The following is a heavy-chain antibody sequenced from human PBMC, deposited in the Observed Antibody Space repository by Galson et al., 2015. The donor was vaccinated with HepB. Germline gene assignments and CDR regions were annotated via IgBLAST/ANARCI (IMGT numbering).Heavy chain of an antibody. CDR1: GFTFSSYA. J-gene: IGHJ3*02. CDR2: ISYDGSNK. D-gene: IGHD3-22*01. Sequence: SLRLSCAASGFTFSSYAMHWVRQAPGKGLEWVAVISYDGSNKYYADSVKGRFTISRDNSKNTLYLQMNSLRAEDTAVYYCARGGPSDYYDSSGYSPDAFDIWGQGTMVTVSS. CDR3: ARGGPSDYYDSSGYSPDAFDI. V-gene: IGHV3-30-3*01.